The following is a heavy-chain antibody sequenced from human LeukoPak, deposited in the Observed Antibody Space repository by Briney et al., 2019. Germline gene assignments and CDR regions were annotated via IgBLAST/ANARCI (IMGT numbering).Heavy chain of an antibody. CDR2: ITTSGSTM. CDR1: GFTLSTYE. V-gene: IGHV3-48*03. CDR3: ARRDFYDTTGYFFDY. Sequence: PGGSLRLSCAASGFTLSTYEMNWVRQAPGKGLDWVSYITTSGSTMSYADSVKGRFTISRDNAKNSLYLQMNGLRAEDTAVYYCARRDFYDTTGYFFDYWGQGTLVTVSS. D-gene: IGHD3-22*01. J-gene: IGHJ4*02.